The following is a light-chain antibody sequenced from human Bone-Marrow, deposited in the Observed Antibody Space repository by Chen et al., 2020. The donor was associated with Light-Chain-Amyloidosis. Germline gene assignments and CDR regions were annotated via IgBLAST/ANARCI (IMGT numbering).Light chain of an antibody. Sequence: SYVLTQPPSVSVAPGQTATIPCGGNNIGSTSGHWYKQTPGQAPLLVVYDDSDRPSGIPERLSGSNSGNTATLTISRVEAGDEADDYCQVWDRSSDRPVFGGGTKLTVL. CDR1: NIGSTS. V-gene: IGLV3-21*02. CDR2: DDS. CDR3: QVWDRSSDRPV. J-gene: IGLJ3*02.